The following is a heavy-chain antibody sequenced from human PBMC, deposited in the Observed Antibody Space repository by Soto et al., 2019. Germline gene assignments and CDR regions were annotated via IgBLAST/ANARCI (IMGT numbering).Heavy chain of an antibody. CDR1: GGSISSNNW. Sequence: QVQLQESGPGLVKPSGPLSLTCADSGGSISSNNWWSWVRQPPGKGREWIGEINHSGSTNYNPSPNSQXXTXVXXSKNQFSLKLSPMTAAAAALYCCAAAMHRGGSFDSWGQGTLVTVSS. CDR2: INHSGST. D-gene: IGHD5-18*01. J-gene: IGHJ4*02. V-gene: IGHV4-4*01. CDR3: AAAMHRGGSFDS.